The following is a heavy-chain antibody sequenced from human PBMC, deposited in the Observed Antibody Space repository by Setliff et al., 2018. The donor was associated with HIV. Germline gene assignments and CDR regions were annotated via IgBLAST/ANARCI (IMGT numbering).Heavy chain of an antibody. V-gene: IGHV1-8*03. J-gene: IGHJ6*03. CDR2: MNPNSGNT. D-gene: IGHD1-1*01. CDR1: GYTFTTYD. CDR3: ARGSNPTGNYDFYFLDV. Sequence: ASVKVSCKASGYTFTTYDINWVRQATGQGLEWMGWMNPNSGNTGYAQKFQGRVTITADESTSTAYMELSGLRSEDTAVYYCARGSNPTGNYDFYFLDVWGKGTTVTVSS.